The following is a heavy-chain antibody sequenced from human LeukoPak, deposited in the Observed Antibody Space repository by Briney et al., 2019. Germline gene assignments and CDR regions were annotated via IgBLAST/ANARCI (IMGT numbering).Heavy chain of an antibody. J-gene: IGHJ5*02. Sequence: GGSLRLSCAASGFSFSDYYMAWIRQAPGKGLEWVSFISSSGSAIYYADSVEGRFTMSRDNAKNSLYLQMDSLRAEDTAMYYCARDVEYYEIWSGLDPWGQGTLVTVSS. CDR2: ISSSGSAI. V-gene: IGHV3-11*04. CDR1: GFSFSDYY. CDR3: ARDVEYYEIWSGLDP. D-gene: IGHD3-3*01.